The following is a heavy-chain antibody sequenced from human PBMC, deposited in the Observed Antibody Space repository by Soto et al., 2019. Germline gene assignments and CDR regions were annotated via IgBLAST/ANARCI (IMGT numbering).Heavy chain of an antibody. V-gene: IGHV1-18*01. J-gene: IGHJ4*02. Sequence: ASVKVSCKASGYTFTSYGISWVRQAPGQGLEWMGWISAYNGNTNYAQKLQGRVTMTTDTSTSTAYMELRSLRSDDTAVYYCARDLGGPADYGDFSAGYWGQGTLVTVSS. D-gene: IGHD4-17*01. CDR3: ARDLGGPADYGDFSAGY. CDR1: GYTFTSYG. CDR2: ISAYNGNT.